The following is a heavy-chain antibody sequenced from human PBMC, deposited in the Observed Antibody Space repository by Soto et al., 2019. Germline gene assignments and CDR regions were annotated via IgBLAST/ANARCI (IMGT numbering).Heavy chain of an antibody. CDR1: SISTYY. CDR3: ARTPKDYYYYYGRNV. Sequence: SETLSLTCTVGSISTYYWNWIRQPPGKGLEWIGYIYYSGSTNYNPSLKSRVTISVDTSKNQFSLKLSSVTAADTAVYYWARTPKDYYYYYGRNVWGQGTTVTFSS. J-gene: IGHJ6*02. V-gene: IGHV4-59*12. CDR2: IYYSGST.